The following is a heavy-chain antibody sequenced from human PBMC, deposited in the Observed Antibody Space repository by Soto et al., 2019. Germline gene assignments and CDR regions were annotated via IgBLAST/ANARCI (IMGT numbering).Heavy chain of an antibody. V-gene: IGHV2-5*02. J-gene: IGHJ4*02. CDR2: IYWDDDK. CDR1: GFSLSTSGVG. Sequence: SGPTLVNPTQTVTLTCTFAGFSLSTSGVGVGWIRQPPGKALEWLALIYWDDDKRYSPSLKSRLTITKDTSKNQVVLTMTNMDPVDTATYYCAHRRRQYYYDSSGSAVWVYDYWGQGTLVTVSS. D-gene: IGHD3-22*01. CDR3: AHRRRQYYYDSSGSAVWVYDY.